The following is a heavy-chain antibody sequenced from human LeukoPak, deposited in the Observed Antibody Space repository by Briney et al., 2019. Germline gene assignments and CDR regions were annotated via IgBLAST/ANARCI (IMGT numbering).Heavy chain of an antibody. V-gene: IGHV4-34*01. CDR1: GGSFSGYY. CDR2: INHSGST. Sequence: SETLSLTCAVYGGSFSGYYWSWIRQPPGKGLEWIGEINHSGSTNYNPSLKSRVTISVDTSKNQFSLKLSSVTAADTAVYYCQSRFLEWLLDYWGQGTLVTVSS. D-gene: IGHD3-3*01. CDR3: QSRFLEWLLDY. J-gene: IGHJ4*02.